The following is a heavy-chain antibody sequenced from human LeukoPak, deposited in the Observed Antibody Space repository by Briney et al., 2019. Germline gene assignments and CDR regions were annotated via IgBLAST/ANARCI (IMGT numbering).Heavy chain of an antibody. D-gene: IGHD1-26*01. J-gene: IGHJ4*02. CDR1: GGSISDYY. CDR3: ARXGXXXGATHFXY. Sequence: SQTLSLTCTVSGGSISDYYRGWIRQPPGKGLAWTGYINYSGGPXYNPSLKSRLTILVDTSKNHFSLKLSSVTAADTAVCYCARXGXXXGATHFXYWGQGSLVAVSS. V-gene: IGHV4-59*08. CDR2: INYSGGP.